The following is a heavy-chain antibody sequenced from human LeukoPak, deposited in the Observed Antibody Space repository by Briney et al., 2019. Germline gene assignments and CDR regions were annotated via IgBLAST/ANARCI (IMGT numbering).Heavy chain of an antibody. CDR2: IIPILGIA. CDR1: GGTFSSYT. D-gene: IGHD6-6*01. J-gene: IGHJ6*03. V-gene: IGHV1-69*02. CDR3: ARLSASSSDDYYYYMDV. Sequence: ASVKVSCKASGGTFSSYTISWVRQAPGQGLEWMGRIIPILGIANYAQKFQGRVTITADKSTSTAYMELSSLRSEDTAVYYCARLSASSSDDYYYYMDVWGKGTTVTVPS.